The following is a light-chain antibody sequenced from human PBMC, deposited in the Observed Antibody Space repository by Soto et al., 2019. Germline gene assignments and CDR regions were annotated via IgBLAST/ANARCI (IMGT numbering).Light chain of an antibody. V-gene: IGKV3-15*01. CDR1: QSVGSD. Sequence: EIVMTQSPATLSVSPGERATLSCRASQSVGSDLAWYQQKPGQAPRLLIYGASTRATGVPARFSGSGSGTEFTLTVSSLQSEDFSVYYCQQYTLYYTFGQGTKLEIK. J-gene: IGKJ2*01. CDR3: QQYTLYYT. CDR2: GAS.